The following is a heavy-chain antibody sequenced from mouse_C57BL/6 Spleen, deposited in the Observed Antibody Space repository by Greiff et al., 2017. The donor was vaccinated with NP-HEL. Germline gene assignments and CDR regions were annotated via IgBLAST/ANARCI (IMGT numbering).Heavy chain of an antibody. CDR1: GYTFTDYY. CDR3: ARGYYGSRFDY. D-gene: IGHD1-1*01. J-gene: IGHJ2*01. CDR2: LNPYNGGT. V-gene: IGHV1-19*01. Sequence: EVQLQQSGPVLVKPGASVKMSCKASGYTFTDYYMNWVKQSHGKSLEWIGVLNPYNGGTSYNQKFQGKATLTVDKSSSTAYMALNSLPSPDSAVYYCARGYYGSRFDYWGQCTTLTVSS.